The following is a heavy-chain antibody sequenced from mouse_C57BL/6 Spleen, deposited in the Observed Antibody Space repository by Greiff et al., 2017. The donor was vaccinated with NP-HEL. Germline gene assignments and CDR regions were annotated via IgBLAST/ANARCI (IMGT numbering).Heavy chain of an antibody. D-gene: IGHD2-3*01. V-gene: IGHV1-52*01. CDR2: IDPSDSET. Sequence: QVQLKQPGAELVRPGSSVKLSCKASGYTFTSYWMHWVKQRPIQGLEWIGNIDPSDSETHYNQKFKDKSTLTVDKSSSTAYMQLSSLTSEDSAVYYCARWDDGYSYCVWGTGTTVTVSS. CDR1: GYTFTSYW. J-gene: IGHJ1*03. CDR3: ARWDDGYSYCV.